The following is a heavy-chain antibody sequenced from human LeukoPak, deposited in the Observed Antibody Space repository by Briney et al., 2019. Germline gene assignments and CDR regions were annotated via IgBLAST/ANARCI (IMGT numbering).Heavy chain of an antibody. CDR3: ARGGLEMATIYFDY. Sequence: VKVSCKASGGTFSSYAISWVRQAPGQGLEWMGGIIPIFGTANYAQKFQGRVTITADESTSTAYMELSSLRSEDTAVYYCARGGLEMATIYFDYWGQGTLVTVSS. D-gene: IGHD5-24*01. V-gene: IGHV1-69*01. CDR2: IIPIFGTA. CDR1: GGTFSSYA. J-gene: IGHJ4*02.